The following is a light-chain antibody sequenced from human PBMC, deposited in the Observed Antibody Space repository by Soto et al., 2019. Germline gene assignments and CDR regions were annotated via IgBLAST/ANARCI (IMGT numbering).Light chain of an antibody. CDR2: GGS. Sequence: PGERATLSCRASQSVSSNHLAWYQQKPGQAPRLLIYGGSSRATGIPSRFSGSGSGTEFTLTISSLQPDDFATYYCQHYNSYSEAFGQGTKVDIK. CDR3: QHYNSYSEA. CDR1: QSVSSN. V-gene: IGKV3-20*02. J-gene: IGKJ1*01.